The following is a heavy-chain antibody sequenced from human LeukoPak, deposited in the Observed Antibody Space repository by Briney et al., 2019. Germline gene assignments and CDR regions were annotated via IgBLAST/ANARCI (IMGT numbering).Heavy chain of an antibody. CDR1: GYTFTGYY. Sequence: ASVKVSCKASGYTFTGYYMHWVRQAPGQGLEWMGWINPNSGDTHYAQKFQGRVTMTRDTSINTAYMELSRLRSDDTAVYYCARDQAIVYCSGGTCYDDYWGQGSLVTVSS. V-gene: IGHV1-2*02. CDR2: INPNSGDT. J-gene: IGHJ4*02. D-gene: IGHD2-15*01. CDR3: ARDQAIVYCSGGTCYDDY.